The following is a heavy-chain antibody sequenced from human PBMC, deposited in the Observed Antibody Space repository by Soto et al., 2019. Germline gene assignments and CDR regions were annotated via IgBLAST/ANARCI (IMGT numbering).Heavy chain of an antibody. V-gene: IGHV3-30-3*01. CDR1: GFTFSSYA. Sequence: GGSLRLSCAASGFTFSSYAMHWVRQAPGKGLEWVAVISYDGSNKYYAGSVKGRFTISRDNSKNTLYLQMNSLRAEDTAVYYCARWVSVALGGMDVWGQGTTVTVSS. CDR3: ARWVSVALGGMDV. J-gene: IGHJ6*02. CDR2: ISYDGSNK. D-gene: IGHD6-19*01.